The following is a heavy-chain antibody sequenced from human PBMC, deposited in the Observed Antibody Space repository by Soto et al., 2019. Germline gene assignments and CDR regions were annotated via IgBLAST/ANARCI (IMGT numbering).Heavy chain of an antibody. CDR1: GFTFSTYP. J-gene: IGHJ4*02. CDR3: ERRIAARSFDN. V-gene: IGHV3-23*01. Sequence: EVQLLESGGGLVQPGGSLRLSCAASGFTFSTYPLSWVRQPPGKGLEWVSAISGSSGSTYYADSVKGRFTIFRDNSKNTLYLQINSLRAEDTAVYSCERRIAARSFDNWGQGTLVTVSS. D-gene: IGHD6-6*01. CDR2: ISGSSGST.